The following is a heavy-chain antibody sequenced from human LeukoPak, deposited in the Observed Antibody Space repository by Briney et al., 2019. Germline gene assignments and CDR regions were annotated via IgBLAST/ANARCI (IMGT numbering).Heavy chain of an antibody. D-gene: IGHD3-10*01. CDR3: ARERVVRGVMSGAFDI. J-gene: IGHJ3*02. Sequence: PSETLSLTCTVSGGSISSGSYYWSWIRQPAGKGLEWIGRIYTSGSTNYNPSLKSRVTISVDTSKNQFSLKLSSVTAADTAVYYCARERVVRGVMSGAFDIWGQGTMVTVSS. CDR1: GGSISSGSYY. CDR2: IYTSGST. V-gene: IGHV4-61*02.